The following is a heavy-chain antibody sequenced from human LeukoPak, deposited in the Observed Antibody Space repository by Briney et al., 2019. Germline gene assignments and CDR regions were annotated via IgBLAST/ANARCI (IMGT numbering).Heavy chain of an antibody. CDR2: IYYSGST. CDR3: ARSPYRMTAVAAYYFAY. J-gene: IGHJ4*02. CDR1: GGSISSSSYY. V-gene: IGHV4-39*01. D-gene: IGHD6-19*01. Sequence: SETLSLTCTVSGGSISSSSYYWGWIRPPPGKGLEWIGSIYYSGSTYYNPSLKSRVTISVDTSKNQFSLKLSSVTAADTAVYYCARSPYRMTAVAAYYFAYWGQGTLVTVSS.